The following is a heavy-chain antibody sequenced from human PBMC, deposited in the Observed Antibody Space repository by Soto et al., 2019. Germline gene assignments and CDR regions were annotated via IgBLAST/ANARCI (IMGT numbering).Heavy chain of an antibody. CDR2: ISYDGSNK. D-gene: IGHD2-8*01. CDR3: AKDTKVYYHYGMDV. V-gene: IGHV3-30*18. CDR1: AFTFISYC. Sequence: PGASLKISCAASAFTFISYCMHWVRQAPGKGLEWVAVISYDGSNKYYADSVKGRFTISRDNSKNTLYLQMNSLRAEDPAVYYCAKDTKVYYHYGMDVWGQGTKVTVSS. J-gene: IGHJ6*02.